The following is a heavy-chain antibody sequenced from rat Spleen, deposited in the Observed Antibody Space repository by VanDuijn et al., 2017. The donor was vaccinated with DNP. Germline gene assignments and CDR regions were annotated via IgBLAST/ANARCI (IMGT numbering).Heavy chain of an antibody. CDR2: ISPGGDNT. D-gene: IGHD1-12*01. Sequence: EVQLVESGGGLVQPGRSMKLSCAASGFTFSSFPMAWVRQAPTKGLEWVASISPGGDNTFFRDSVKGRFTISRDNAKSTLYLQMDSLRSEDTATYYCARDTMMRYWGQGVMVTVSS. J-gene: IGHJ2*01. CDR3: ARDTMMRY. CDR1: GFTFSSFP. V-gene: IGHV5-46*01.